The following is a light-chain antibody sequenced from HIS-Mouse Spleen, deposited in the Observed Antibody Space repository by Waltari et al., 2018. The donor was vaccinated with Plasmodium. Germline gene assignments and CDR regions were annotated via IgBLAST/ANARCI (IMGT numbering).Light chain of an antibody. J-gene: IGLJ1*01. CDR3: CSYAGSYTYV. Sequence: QSALTQPRSVSGSPGQSVTISCTGTSSDVGGSIYVYWYQQHPGKAPKLMIYDVSKRPSGVPDRFSGSKSGNTASLTISGLQAEDEADYYCCSYAGSYTYVFGTGTKVTVL. CDR1: SSDVGGSIY. V-gene: IGLV2-11*01. CDR2: DVS.